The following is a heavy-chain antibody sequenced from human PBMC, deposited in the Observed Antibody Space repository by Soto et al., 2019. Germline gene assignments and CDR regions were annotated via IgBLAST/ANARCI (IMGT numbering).Heavy chain of an antibody. CDR2: ISWNSGSI. CDR1: GFTFDDYA. J-gene: IGHJ4*02. CDR3: AKDRLGELSL. V-gene: IGHV3-9*01. Sequence: SLRLSCAASGFTFDDYAMHWVRQAPGKGLEWVSGISWNSGSIGYADSVKGRFTISRDNAKNSLYLQMNSLRAEDTALYYCAKDRLGELSLWGQGTLVTAPQ. D-gene: IGHD3-16*02.